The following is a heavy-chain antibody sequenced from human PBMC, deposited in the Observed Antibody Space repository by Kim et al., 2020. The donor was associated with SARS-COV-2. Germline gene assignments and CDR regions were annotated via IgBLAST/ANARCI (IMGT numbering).Heavy chain of an antibody. CDR3: AREPVHGGGSHKPYYFDC. D-gene: IGHD2-15*01. CDR2: ISGSGDST. V-gene: IGHV3-23*01. J-gene: IGHJ4*02. Sequence: GGSLRLSCAASGFTFNNYAISWVRQAPGKGLEWVSVISGSGDSTYYRDSVKGRFTISRDNSQNTLYLQMNSLRAEDTAVYYCAREPVHGGGSHKPYYFDCWGQGTLVTVSS. CDR1: GFTFNNYA.